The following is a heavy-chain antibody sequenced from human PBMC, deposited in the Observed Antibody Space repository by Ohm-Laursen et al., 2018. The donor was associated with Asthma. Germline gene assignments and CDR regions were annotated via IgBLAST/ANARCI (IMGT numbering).Heavy chain of an antibody. CDR1: GGSFSGYY. J-gene: IGHJ1*01. V-gene: IGHV4-34*01. CDR2: INHSGST. Sequence: TLSLTCAVYGGSFSGYYWSWIRQPPGKGLEWIGEINHSGSTNYNPSLKSRVTISVDTSKNQFSLKLSSVTAADTAVYYCARGIAAAGLQHWGQGTLVTVSS. CDR3: ARGIAAAGLQH. D-gene: IGHD6-13*01.